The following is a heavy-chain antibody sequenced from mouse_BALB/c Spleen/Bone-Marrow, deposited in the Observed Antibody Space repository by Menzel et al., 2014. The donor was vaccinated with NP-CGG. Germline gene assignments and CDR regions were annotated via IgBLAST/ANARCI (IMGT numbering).Heavy chain of an antibody. CDR2: ISCYNGAT. D-gene: IGHD2-3*01. CDR1: GYSLTGYY. CDR3: ARGDGYYVDFDY. Sequence: LVKTGASVKISCKASGYSLTGYYMHWVKQSHGKSLEWIGYISCYNGATSYNQKFKGKATFTVDTSSSTAYMQFNSLTSEDSAVYYCARGDGYYVDFDYWGQGTTLTASS. J-gene: IGHJ2*01. V-gene: IGHV1S34*01.